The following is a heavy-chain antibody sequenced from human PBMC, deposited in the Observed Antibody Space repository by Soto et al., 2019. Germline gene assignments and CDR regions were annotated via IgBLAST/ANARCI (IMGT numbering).Heavy chain of an antibody. Sequence: EVQLLESGGGLVQPGGSLRLSCAASGFTFSSYAMSWVRQAPGKGLEWVSAISGSGGSTYYADSVKGRFTISRDNSKNTLYLQMNSLGAEETAVYYCAKGPRITIFGVVKPETGWFDPWGQGTLVTVSS. CDR1: GFTFSSYA. D-gene: IGHD3-3*01. CDR3: AKGPRITIFGVVKPETGWFDP. V-gene: IGHV3-23*01. J-gene: IGHJ5*02. CDR2: ISGSGGST.